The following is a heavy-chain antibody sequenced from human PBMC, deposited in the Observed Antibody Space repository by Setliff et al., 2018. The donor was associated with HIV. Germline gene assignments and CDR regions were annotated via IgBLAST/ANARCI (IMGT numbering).Heavy chain of an antibody. CDR2: IIPSLGVT. CDR1: GGTFSSYV. CDR3: ATNPEMATINYYYYYMGV. J-gene: IGHJ6*03. Sequence: SVKVSCKASGGTFSSYVINWVRQTPGQGLAWMGSIIPSLGVTNYAQKFLGRVTITAGKSTNTAYMELSSLRSDDTAVYYCATNPEMATINYYYYYMGVWGKGTTVTVSS. V-gene: IGHV1-69*04. D-gene: IGHD5-12*01.